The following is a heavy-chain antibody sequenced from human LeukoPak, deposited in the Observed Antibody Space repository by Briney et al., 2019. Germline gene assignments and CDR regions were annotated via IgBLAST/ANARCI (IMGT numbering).Heavy chain of an antibody. D-gene: IGHD1-26*01. CDR3: ARDGGSYYTGADAFDI. V-gene: IGHV4-30-4*08. CDR2: IYYSGST. Sequence: PSETLSLTCTVSGGSIGSGDYYWSWIRQPPGKGLEWIGYIYYSGSTYYNPSLKSRVTISVDTSKNQFSLKLSSVTAADTAVYYCARDGGSYYTGADAFDIWGQGTMVTVSS. CDR1: GGSIGSGDYY. J-gene: IGHJ3*02.